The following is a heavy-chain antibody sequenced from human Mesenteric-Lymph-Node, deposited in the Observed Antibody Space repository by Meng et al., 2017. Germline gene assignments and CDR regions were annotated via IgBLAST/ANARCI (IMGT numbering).Heavy chain of an antibody. V-gene: IGHV1-69*01. CDR2: IIPIFGTA. CDR3: ARDRSAFSNYFDY. J-gene: IGHJ4*02. Sequence: QGRLVQSGAEVKKPGSSVKVSCKASGGTFSSYAISWVRQAPGQGLEWTGGIIPIFGTANYAQKFQGRVTITADESTSTAYMELSSLRSEDTAVYYCARDRSAFSNYFDYWGQGTLVTVSS. CDR1: GGTFSSYA. D-gene: IGHD2/OR15-2a*01.